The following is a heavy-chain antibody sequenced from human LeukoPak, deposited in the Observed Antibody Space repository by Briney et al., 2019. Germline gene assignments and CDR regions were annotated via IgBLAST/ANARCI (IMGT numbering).Heavy chain of an antibody. D-gene: IGHD2-8*02. CDR1: GGSFSGYY. Sequence: SETLSLTCAVYGGSFSGYYWSWIRQLPGKGLEWIGEINHSGSTNYNPSLKSRVTISVDTSKNQFSLKLSSVTAADTAVYYCVQTTRTGRVDPWGQGTLVTVSS. CDR3: VQTTRTGRVDP. V-gene: IGHV4-34*01. CDR2: INHSGST. J-gene: IGHJ5*02.